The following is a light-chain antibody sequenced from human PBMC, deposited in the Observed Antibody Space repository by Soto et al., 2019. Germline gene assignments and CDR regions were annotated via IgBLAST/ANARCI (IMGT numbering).Light chain of an antibody. V-gene: IGKV3-20*01. Sequence: ERVMTQSPATLSLSPGERATLSCRARQSVSSSYLAWYQHRPGQAPRVLIFGASSRATGIPDRFSGTGAGTDFTLTISRLEPEDFAVYYCQQYGNSPWTFGQGTKVDIK. CDR1: QSVSSSY. J-gene: IGKJ1*01. CDR2: GAS. CDR3: QQYGNSPWT.